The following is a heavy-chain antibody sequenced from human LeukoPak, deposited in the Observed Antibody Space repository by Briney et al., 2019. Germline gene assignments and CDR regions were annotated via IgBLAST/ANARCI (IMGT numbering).Heavy chain of an antibody. CDR1: GGSIGSSSYY. Sequence: PSETLSLTCTVSGGSIGSSSYYWGWIRQPPGKGLNWIGSIYYSGSTNYNPSLKSRVTISVDTSKNQFSLKLSSVTAADTAVYYCARDLFGVYWGQGTLVTVSS. CDR3: ARDLFGVY. D-gene: IGHD3-10*02. V-gene: IGHV4-39*07. J-gene: IGHJ4*02. CDR2: IYYSGST.